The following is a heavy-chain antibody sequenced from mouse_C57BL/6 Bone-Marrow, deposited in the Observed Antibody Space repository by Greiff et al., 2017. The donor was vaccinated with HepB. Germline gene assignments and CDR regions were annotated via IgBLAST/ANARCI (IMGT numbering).Heavy chain of an antibody. D-gene: IGHD1-1*01. CDR3: APHYYGSPYFDY. CDR1: GYTFTSYG. Sequence: QVQLQQSGAELARPGASVKLSCKASGYTFTSYGISWVKQRTGQGLEWIGEIYPRRGNTYYNEKFKGKATLTADKSSSTAYMELRRLTSEDSAVYFCAPHYYGSPYFDYWGQGTTLTVSS. J-gene: IGHJ2*01. V-gene: IGHV1-81*01. CDR2: IYPRRGNT.